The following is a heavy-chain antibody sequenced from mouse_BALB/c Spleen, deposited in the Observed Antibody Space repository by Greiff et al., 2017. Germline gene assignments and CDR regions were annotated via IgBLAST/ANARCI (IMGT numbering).Heavy chain of an antibody. V-gene: IGHV5-15*02. D-gene: IGHD3-1*01. Sequence: EVQVVESGGGLVQPGGSRKLSCAASGFTFSDYGMAWVRQAPGKGPEWVAFISNLAYSIYYADTVTGRFTISRENAKNTLYLEMSSLRSEDTAMYYCARDGRSGYYAMDYWGQGTSVTVSS. J-gene: IGHJ4*01. CDR1: GFTFSDYG. CDR3: ARDGRSGYYAMDY. CDR2: ISNLAYSI.